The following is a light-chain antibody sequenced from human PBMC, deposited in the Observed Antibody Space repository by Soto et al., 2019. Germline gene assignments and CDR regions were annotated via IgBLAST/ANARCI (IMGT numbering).Light chain of an antibody. CDR2: AAS. V-gene: IGKV1-39*01. Sequence: DIQMTQSPSSLSASVGDRVTITCRASQSISSYLNWYQQKPGKAPKLLIYAASSLQSGVPSRFSGSGSGTDFTLTISSLQPEDFATYYCQQSYSTPRRFTFGPGTKVDTK. CDR3: QQSYSTPRRFT. CDR1: QSISSY. J-gene: IGKJ3*01.